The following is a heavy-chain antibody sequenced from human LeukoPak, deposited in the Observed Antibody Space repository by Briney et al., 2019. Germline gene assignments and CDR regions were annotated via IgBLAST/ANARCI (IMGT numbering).Heavy chain of an antibody. CDR1: GGSFSGYY. V-gene: IGHV4-34*01. CDR2: INHSGST. CDR3: ARDPHSSTLYYFDY. J-gene: IGHJ4*02. Sequence: SETLSLTCAVYGGSFSGYYWSWIRQPPGEGLEWIGEINHSGSTNYNPSLKSRVTISVDTSKNQFSLKLSSVTAADTAVYYCARDPHSSTLYYFDYWGQGTLVTVSS. D-gene: IGHD6-6*01.